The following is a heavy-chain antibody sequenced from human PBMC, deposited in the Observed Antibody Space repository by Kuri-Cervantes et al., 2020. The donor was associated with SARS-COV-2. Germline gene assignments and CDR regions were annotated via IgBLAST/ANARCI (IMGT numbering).Heavy chain of an antibody. CDR3: ARERQGGDPLDYGDHDY. CDR2: ISESASVT. Sequence: GGSLRLSCAASGFTFSSYSMNWVRQAPGKGLQWVASISESASVTHYADFIRGRFTISRDNGRNTIDLHMNSLRAEDTAVYYCARERQGGDPLDYGDHDYWGQGTLVTVSS. CDR1: GFTFSSYS. D-gene: IGHD4-17*01. J-gene: IGHJ4*02. V-gene: IGHV3-21*01.